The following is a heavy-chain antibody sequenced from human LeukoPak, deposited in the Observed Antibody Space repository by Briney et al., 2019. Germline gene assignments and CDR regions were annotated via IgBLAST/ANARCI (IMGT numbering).Heavy chain of an antibody. J-gene: IGHJ4*02. CDR3: AKSVVAGVYGSFDY. V-gene: IGHV3-23*01. Sequence: PGGSLRLSCAASRFTLSNYAMSWVRQAPGKGLEWVTAITGSGGTTYYTDSVKGRFTISRDYSKNTLYLQMNSLRAEDTAVYYCAKSVVAGVYGSFDYWGQGTLVSV. CDR1: RFTLSNYA. D-gene: IGHD2-15*01. CDR2: ITGSGGTT.